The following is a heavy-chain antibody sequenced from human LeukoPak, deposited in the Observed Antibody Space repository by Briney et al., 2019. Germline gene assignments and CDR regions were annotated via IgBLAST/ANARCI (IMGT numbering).Heavy chain of an antibody. CDR1: GFTFSSYS. V-gene: IGHV3-48*01. Sequence: GGSLRLSCAASGFTFSSYSMNWVRQAPGKGLEWVSYISSSSSTIYYADSVKGRFTISRGNAKNSLYLQMNSLRAEDTAVYYCARESYYDILTGSSLFDYWGQGTLVTVSS. J-gene: IGHJ4*02. D-gene: IGHD3-9*01. CDR3: ARESYYDILTGSSLFDY. CDR2: ISSSSSTI.